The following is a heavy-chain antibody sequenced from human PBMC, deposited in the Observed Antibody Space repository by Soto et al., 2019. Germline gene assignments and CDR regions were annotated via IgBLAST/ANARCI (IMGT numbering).Heavy chain of an antibody. V-gene: IGHV1-3*01. CDR1: GYTFTSYA. CDR2: INAGNGNT. Sequence: QVQLVQSGAEVKKPGASVKVSCKASGYTFTSYAMHWVRQAPGQRLEWMGWINAGNGNTKYSQKFQGRVTITRDTSASTAYMELSSLRSEDTPVYYCARRYQLPPYYYYGMDVWGQGTTVTVSS. D-gene: IGHD2-2*01. J-gene: IGHJ6*02. CDR3: ARRYQLPPYYYYGMDV.